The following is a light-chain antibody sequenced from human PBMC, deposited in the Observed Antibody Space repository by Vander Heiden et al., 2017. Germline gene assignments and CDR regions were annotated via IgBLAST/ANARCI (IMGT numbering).Light chain of an antibody. V-gene: IGLV6-57*01. Sequence: NFILTQPHSVSASPGKTVTISCTRSSGSIARNYVQWYQQRPGSTPTTVSYEENKRPSGGPDRFSGSIDSSSNSASPTISGLKTEEEADYYCQSDDSSNHLVFGGGTKLTVL. CDR1: SGSIARNY. CDR2: EEN. CDR3: QSDDSSNHLV. J-gene: IGLJ3*02.